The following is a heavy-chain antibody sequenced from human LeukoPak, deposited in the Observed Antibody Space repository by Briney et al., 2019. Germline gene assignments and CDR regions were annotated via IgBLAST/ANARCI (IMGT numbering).Heavy chain of an antibody. D-gene: IGHD3-10*01. J-gene: IGHJ4*02. V-gene: IGHV3-9*03. CDR1: GFTFDDYA. CDR3: AKGDRHSFGSGYFDY. Sequence: GGSLRLSCAASGFTFDDYAMHWVRQVPGKGLEWVSGISWNSGNIGYADSVRGRFTISRDSAKNSLFLQMNSLRAEDMALYYCAKGDRHSFGSGYFDYWGQGTLVTVSS. CDR2: ISWNSGNI.